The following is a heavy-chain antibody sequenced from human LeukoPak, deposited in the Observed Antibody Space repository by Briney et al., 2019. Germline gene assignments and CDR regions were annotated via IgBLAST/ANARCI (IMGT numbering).Heavy chain of an antibody. CDR1: GGTFSSYA. Sequence: SVKVSCKASGGTFSSYAISWVRQAPGQGLEWMGRIIPILGIANYAQKFQGRVTITADKSTSTAYMELSSLRSEDTAVYYCARRTVGEWGFDYWGQGTLVTVSS. CDR3: ARRTVGEWGFDY. D-gene: IGHD3-16*01. J-gene: IGHJ4*02. CDR2: IIPILGIA. V-gene: IGHV1-69*04.